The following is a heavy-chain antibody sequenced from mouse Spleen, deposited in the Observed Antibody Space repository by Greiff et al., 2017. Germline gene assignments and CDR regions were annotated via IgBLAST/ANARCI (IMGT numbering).Heavy chain of an antibody. V-gene: IGHV5-9-3*01. D-gene: IGHD3-3*01. J-gene: IGHJ1*01. Sequence: EVQLVESGGGLVKLGGSLKLSCAASGFTFSSYAMSWVRQTPEKRLEWVATISSGGGNTYYPDSVKGRFTISRDNAKNTLYLQMSSLKSEDTAMYYCAREGGPHWYFDVWGAGTTVTVSS. CDR1: GFTFSSYA. CDR3: AREGGPHWYFDV. CDR2: ISSGGGNT.